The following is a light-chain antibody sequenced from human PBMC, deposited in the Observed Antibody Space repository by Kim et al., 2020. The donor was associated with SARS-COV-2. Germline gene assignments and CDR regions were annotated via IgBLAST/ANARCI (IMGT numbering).Light chain of an antibody. CDR3: QQSYSTPFT. J-gene: IGKJ4*01. CDR2: AAS. Sequence: DIQMTQSPSSLSASVGDRVTITCRASQSISSYLNWYQQKPGKAPQLLIYAASSLQSGVPSRFSGSGSGTDFTLTIISLQPEDFATFYCQQSYSTPFTFGGGTKVDIK. CDR1: QSISSY. V-gene: IGKV1-39*01.